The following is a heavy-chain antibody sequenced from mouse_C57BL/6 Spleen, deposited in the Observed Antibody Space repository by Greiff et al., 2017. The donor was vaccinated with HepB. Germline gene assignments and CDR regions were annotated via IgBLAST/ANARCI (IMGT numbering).Heavy chain of an antibody. D-gene: IGHD1-1*01. CDR2: ISSGGSYT. V-gene: IGHV5-6*01. CDR1: GFTFSSYG. J-gene: IGHJ2*01. CDR3: ARQDYYGSKDFDY. Sequence: EVKVVESGGDLVKPGGSLKLSCAASGFTFSSYGMSWVRQTPDKRLEWVATISSGGSYTYYPDSVKGRFTISRDNAKNTLYLQMSSLKSEDTAMYYCARQDYYGSKDFDYWGQGTTLTVSS.